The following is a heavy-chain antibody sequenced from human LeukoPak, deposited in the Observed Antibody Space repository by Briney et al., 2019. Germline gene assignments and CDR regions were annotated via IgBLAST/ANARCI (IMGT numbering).Heavy chain of an antibody. CDR3: ARGGDSSGYYYSHY. CDR2: IIPIFGTA. D-gene: IGHD3-22*01. J-gene: IGHJ4*02. Sequence: SVKVSCKASGGTFSSYAISWVRQAPGQGLEGMGGIIPIFGTANYAQKFQGRVTITADESTSTAYMELSSLRSEDTAVYYCARGGDSSGYYYSHYWGQGTLVTVSS. V-gene: IGHV1-69*13. CDR1: GGTFSSYA.